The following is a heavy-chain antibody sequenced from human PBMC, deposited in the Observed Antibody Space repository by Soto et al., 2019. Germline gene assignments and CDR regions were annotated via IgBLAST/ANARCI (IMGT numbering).Heavy chain of an antibody. D-gene: IGHD3-9*01. CDR2: TYYSETT. Sequence: QVQLQESGPRLVKPSETLSLTCTVSGGSIITGTYYWSWIRQPPGKALEWIGYTYYSETTSYNPSLKRRVAISVDTYKHQFSLSVTSVTAADTAVYYCVRTHFDPRYFDLWGRGTLVTVSS. CDR3: VRTHFDPRYFDL. CDR1: GGSIITGTYY. J-gene: IGHJ2*01. V-gene: IGHV4-61*01.